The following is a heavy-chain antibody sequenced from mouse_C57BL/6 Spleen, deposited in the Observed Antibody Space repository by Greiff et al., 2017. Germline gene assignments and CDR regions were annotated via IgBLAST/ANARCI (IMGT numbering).Heavy chain of an antibody. Sequence: VQLQQSGAELVKPGASVKLSCKASGYTFTSYWMHWVKQRPGQGLEWIGYINPSSGYTKYNQKFKDKATLTADKSSSTAYMQLSSLTYEDSAVYYCASRGVEAPDYFDYWGQGTTLTVSS. V-gene: IGHV1-7*01. J-gene: IGHJ2*01. D-gene: IGHD1-1*01. CDR3: ASRGVEAPDYFDY. CDR1: GYTFTSYW. CDR2: INPSSGYT.